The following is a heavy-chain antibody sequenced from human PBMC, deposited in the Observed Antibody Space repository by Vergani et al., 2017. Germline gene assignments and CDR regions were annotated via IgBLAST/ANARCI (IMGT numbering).Heavy chain of an antibody. CDR2: ISYDGTQK. CDR1: GFTSSYYG. V-gene: IGHV3-30*03. Sequence: QVHLVESGGGVVQPGRSLRLSCVVSGFTSSYYGMPWVRQAPGKGLEWVAVISYDGTQKYYADSVKGRFTISRDNSKSTLYLQMNSLRTEDTAVYYCATKSCGTPGCQIGYFSEWGQGTLVTVSS. J-gene: IGHJ1*01. D-gene: IGHD1-1*01. CDR3: ATKSCGTPGCQIGYFSE.